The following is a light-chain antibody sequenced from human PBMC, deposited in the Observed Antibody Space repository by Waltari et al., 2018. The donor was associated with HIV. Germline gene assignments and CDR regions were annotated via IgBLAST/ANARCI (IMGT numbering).Light chain of an antibody. J-gene: IGLJ3*02. V-gene: IGLV1-44*01. Sequence: QSVLTQPPSASGTPGQRVIISCSGNRPNIGRNTVNWYQQFSGAAPTLLIYSNNQRPSAVPDRFSGSKSGSAASLAISGLKSEDEADYHCATWDDALSGPVFGAGTKLTV. CDR1: RPNIGRNT. CDR2: SNN. CDR3: ATWDDALSGPV.